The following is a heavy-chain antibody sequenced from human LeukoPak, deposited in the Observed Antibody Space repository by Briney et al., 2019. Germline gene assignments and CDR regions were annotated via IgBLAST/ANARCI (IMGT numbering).Heavy chain of an antibody. J-gene: IGHJ4*02. V-gene: IGHV3-23*01. Sequence: GGSLRLSCAASGFSISTYAMSWVRQAPGKGLEWVSGIVGSGDTDYADAVQGRFTISKDNSKNIVYLQMNSLRAEDTAVYYCAKDAVYGDGYWEFDYWGQGNLVTVSS. D-gene: IGHD5-24*01. CDR3: AKDAVYGDGYWEFDY. CDR2: IVGSGDT. CDR1: GFSISTYA.